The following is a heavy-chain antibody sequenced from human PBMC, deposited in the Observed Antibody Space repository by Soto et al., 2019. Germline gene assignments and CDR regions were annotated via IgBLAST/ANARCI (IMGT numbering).Heavy chain of an antibody. D-gene: IGHD4-17*01. J-gene: IGHJ1*01. CDR3: ARVGNYGDGPGYFQH. V-gene: IGHV1-18*04. CDR1: GYTFISYG. Sequence: QVQLVQSGAEVKKPGASVKVSCKASGYTFISYGISWVRQAPGQGLEWMGWISVHNGHTNYAQNLQGRVTMTTDTSTSTAYMELRSLRSYDTAVYYCARVGNYGDGPGYFQHWGQGTLVTVSS. CDR2: ISVHNGHT.